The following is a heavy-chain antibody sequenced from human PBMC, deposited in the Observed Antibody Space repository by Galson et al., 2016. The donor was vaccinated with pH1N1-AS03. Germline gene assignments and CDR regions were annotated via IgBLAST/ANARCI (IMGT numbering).Heavy chain of an antibody. CDR1: GGTFTSHA. CDR2: IILSLGMT. Sequence: SVKVSCKASGGTFTSHAVSWMRQAPGQGLEWMGGIILSLGMTHYARDFKDRVTFTADESATTAYMELTSLRSEDTAVYYCARGDTILGVVINEFDVWGQGTKVTVSS. D-gene: IGHD3-3*01. CDR3: ARGDTILGVVINEFDV. J-gene: IGHJ3*01. V-gene: IGHV1-69*10.